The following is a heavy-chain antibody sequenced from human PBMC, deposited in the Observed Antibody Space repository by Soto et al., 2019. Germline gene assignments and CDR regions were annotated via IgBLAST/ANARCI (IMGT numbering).Heavy chain of an antibody. D-gene: IGHD6-19*01. Sequence: GGSLRHSCAASRFTFDDYPLHRVRQAPGKGLEWVSGISWNSGSIGYADSVKGRFTISRGNAKNSLYLQMNSLRAEDTALYYCAKVPIAVAGITYYLAYWGQGTLVTVSS. CDR1: RFTFDDYP. J-gene: IGHJ4*02. CDR3: AKVPIAVAGITYYLAY. V-gene: IGHV3-9*01. CDR2: ISWNSGSI.